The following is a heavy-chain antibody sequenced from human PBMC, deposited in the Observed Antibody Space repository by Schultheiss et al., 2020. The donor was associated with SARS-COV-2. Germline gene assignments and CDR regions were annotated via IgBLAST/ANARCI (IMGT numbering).Heavy chain of an antibody. V-gene: IGHV1-18*04. Sequence: ASVKVSCKASGYTFTGYYMHWVRQAPGQGLEWMGWISAYNGNTNYAQKLQGRVTMTTDTSTSTAYMELRSLRSDDTAVYYCATYPRGIALADWGQGTLVTVSS. D-gene: IGHD6-13*01. J-gene: IGHJ4*02. CDR3: ATYPRGIALAD. CDR1: GYTFTGYY. CDR2: ISAYNGNT.